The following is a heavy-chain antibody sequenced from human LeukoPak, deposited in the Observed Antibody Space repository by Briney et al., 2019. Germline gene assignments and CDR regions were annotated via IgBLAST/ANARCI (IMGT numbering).Heavy chain of an antibody. D-gene: IGHD2-2*01. V-gene: IGHV3-48*01. CDR3: ARDCSSTSCYLGFDY. J-gene: IGHJ4*02. CDR2: ISSSSTTM. Sequence: GGSLRLSCAASGFTFSTYNMNWVRQAPGKGPEWISYISSSSTTMSYAGSVKGRFTISRDNAKNSLYLQMNSLRAEDTAVYYCARDCSSTSCYLGFDYWGQGTLVTVSS. CDR1: GFTFSTYN.